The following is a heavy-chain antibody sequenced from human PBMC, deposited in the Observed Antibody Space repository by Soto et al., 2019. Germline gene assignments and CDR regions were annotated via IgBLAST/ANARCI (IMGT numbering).Heavy chain of an antibody. CDR2: IIPIFGTA. CDR1: GGTFSSYA. CDR3: ARDWSGSYADYYYGMDV. J-gene: IGHJ6*02. Sequence: GASVKVSCKASGGTFSSYAISWVRQAPGQGLEWMGGIIPIFGTANYAQKFQGRVTITADESTSTAYMELSSLRSEDTAVYYCARDWSGSYADYYYGMDVWGQGTTVTVSS. V-gene: IGHV1-69*13. D-gene: IGHD1-26*01.